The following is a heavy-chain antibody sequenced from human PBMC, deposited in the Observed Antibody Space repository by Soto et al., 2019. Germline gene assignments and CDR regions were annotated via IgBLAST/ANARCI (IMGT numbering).Heavy chain of an antibody. J-gene: IGHJ4*02. CDR3: ATDAYYDTSGYWF. Sequence: GGSLRLSCAASGFTFSNAWMSWVRQAPGKGLEWVGRIKSKTDGATTDYAAPVKGRFTISRDDSKDILYLQINSLKTEDTAVYYCATDAYYDTSGYWFWGQGTLVTVSS. CDR1: GFTFSNAW. V-gene: IGHV3-15*01. CDR2: IKSKTDGATT. D-gene: IGHD3-22*01.